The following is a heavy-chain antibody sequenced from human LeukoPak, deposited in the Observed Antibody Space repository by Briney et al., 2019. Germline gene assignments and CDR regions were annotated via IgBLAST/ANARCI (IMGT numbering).Heavy chain of an antibody. CDR1: GFTFSSYG. D-gene: IGHD4-17*01. CDR3: ARDQADGDCYFDY. CDR2: IWYDGSIK. J-gene: IGHJ4*02. V-gene: IGHV3-33*01. Sequence: PGGSLRLPCAASGFTFSSYGMHWVRQAPGKGLEWVALIWYDGSIKYYEDSVKGRFTISRDNSKNTLYLQMNSLRAEDTAVYYCARDQADGDCYFDYWGQGTLVTVSS.